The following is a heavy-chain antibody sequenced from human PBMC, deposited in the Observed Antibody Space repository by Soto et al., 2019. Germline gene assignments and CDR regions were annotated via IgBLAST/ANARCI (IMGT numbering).Heavy chain of an antibody. D-gene: IGHD4-17*01. CDR1: GYSLTELS. CDR3: ATALDYDDRFAL. CDR2: FDAEDGET. Sequence: ASVKVSCKVSGYSLTELSIYWVRQAPGKGLEWVGSFDAEDGETIYAQKFQGRVTMTEDTSPDTAYMKLSSLRFEFTAVYYCATALDYDDRFALWGQGTLVIVSS. J-gene: IGHJ5*02. V-gene: IGHV1-24*01.